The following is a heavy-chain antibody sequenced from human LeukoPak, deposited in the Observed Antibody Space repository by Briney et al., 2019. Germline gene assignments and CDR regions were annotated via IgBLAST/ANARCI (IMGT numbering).Heavy chain of an antibody. J-gene: IGHJ4*02. V-gene: IGHV1-69*01. D-gene: IGHD3-3*01. CDR3: ARSHSYYDFWSGEETDY. Sequence: SVKVSCKASGGTFSSYAISWVRQAPGQGLEWMGGIIPIFGTANYAQKFQGRVTITADESTSTAYMELSSLRSEDTAVYYCARSHSYYDFWSGEETDYWGQGTLVTVSS. CDR2: IIPIFGTA. CDR1: GGTFSSYA.